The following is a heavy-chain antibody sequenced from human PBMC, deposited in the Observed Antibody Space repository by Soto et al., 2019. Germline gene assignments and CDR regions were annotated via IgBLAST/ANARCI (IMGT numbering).Heavy chain of an antibody. CDR2: IYYSVST. CDR3: AREEEDYDFWSGYYARGAWFDH. Sequence: QVQLQESGPGLVKPSETLSLTCTVSGGSISSYYWSWIRLPPGTGLEWFGYIYYSVSTNYNPSLKSRVTISVDTSKNQFSLNLSSVTAADTAVYYCAREEEDYDFWSGYYARGAWFDHWGQGTLVTVSS. V-gene: IGHV4-59*01. CDR1: GGSISSYY. J-gene: IGHJ5*02. D-gene: IGHD3-3*01.